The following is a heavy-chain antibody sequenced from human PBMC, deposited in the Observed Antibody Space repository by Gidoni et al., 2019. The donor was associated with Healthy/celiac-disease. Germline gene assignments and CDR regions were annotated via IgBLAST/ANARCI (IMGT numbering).Heavy chain of an antibody. CDR2: ISWNSGSI. CDR3: AKGTNYYGSGSYPF. J-gene: IGHJ4*02. Sequence: EVQLVESGGGLVQPGRSLSLSCAASGFTFDDYAMHWVRQAPGKGLEWVSGISWNSGSIGYADSVKGRFTISRDNAKNSLYLQMNSLRAEDTALYYCAKGTNYYGSGSYPFWGQGTLVTVSS. V-gene: IGHV3-9*01. D-gene: IGHD3-10*01. CDR1: GFTFDDYA.